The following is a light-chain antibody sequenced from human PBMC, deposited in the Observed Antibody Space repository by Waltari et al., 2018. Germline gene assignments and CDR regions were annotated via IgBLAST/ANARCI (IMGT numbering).Light chain of an antibody. CDR1: QSVTSSH. J-gene: IGKJ1*01. CDR3: QQYGSSPRT. V-gene: IGKV3-20*01. Sequence: EIELTQSPGTLSLSPGESATLSCRASQSVTSSHLAWYQQKPGQAPRLLIYGASSRATAIPDRFSGSGAGTDFTLTISRVEAEYFAVYYCQQYGSSPRTFGQGTKVEIK. CDR2: GAS.